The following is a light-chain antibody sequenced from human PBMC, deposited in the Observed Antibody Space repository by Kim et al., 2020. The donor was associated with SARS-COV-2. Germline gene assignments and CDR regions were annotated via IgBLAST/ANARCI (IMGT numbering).Light chain of an antibody. V-gene: IGLV3-19*01. CDR3: NSRDSSGNIGV. Sequence: SSELTQDPAVSVALGQTVRITCQGDSLRSYYASWYQQKPGQAPVLVIYGKNNRPSGIPDRFSGSGSGNTASLTITGAQAEDEADYYCNSRDSSGNIGVFGTGTKVTVL. CDR1: SLRSYY. J-gene: IGLJ1*01. CDR2: GKN.